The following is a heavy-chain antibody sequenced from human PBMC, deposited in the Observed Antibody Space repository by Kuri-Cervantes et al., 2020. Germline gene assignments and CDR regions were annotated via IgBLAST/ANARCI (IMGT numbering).Heavy chain of an antibody. V-gene: IGHV4-34*01. CDR2: INHSGST. CDR1: GGSFSGYY. D-gene: IGHD2-15*01. J-gene: IGHJ3*02. CDR3: ARAGRSCSGGSCYFYAFDI. Sequence: SETLSLTCAVYGGSFSGYYWSWIRQPPGKGLEWIGEINHSGSTNYNPSLKSRVTISVDTSKIQFSLKLSSVTAADTAVYYCARAGRSCSGGSCYFYAFDIWGQGTMVTVSS.